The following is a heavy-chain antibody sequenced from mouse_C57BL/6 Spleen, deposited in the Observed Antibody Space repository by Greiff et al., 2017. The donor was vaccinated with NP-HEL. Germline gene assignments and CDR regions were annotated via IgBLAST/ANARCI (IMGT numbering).Heavy chain of an antibody. J-gene: IGHJ1*03. V-gene: IGHV1-82*01. Sequence: VQLQQSGPELVKPGASVKISCKASGYAFSSSWMNWVKQRPGKGLEWIGRIYPGDGDTNYNGKFKGKATLTADKSSSTAYMQLSSLTSEDSAVYFCARSGDGYYGGYFDVWGTGTTVTVSS. CDR2: IYPGDGDT. CDR3: ARSGDGYYGGYFDV. D-gene: IGHD2-3*01. CDR1: GYAFSSSW.